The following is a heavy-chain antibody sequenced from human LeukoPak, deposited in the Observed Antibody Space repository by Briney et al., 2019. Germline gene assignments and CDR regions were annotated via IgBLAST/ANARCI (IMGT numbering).Heavy chain of an antibody. Sequence: GGSLRLSCAASGFTFSSYTMNWVGQAPGKGLEWVSYISSSSGTIYYADSVKGRFTTSRDNAKTSLYLQMNSVRAEDTAVYYCPRFRVRGVIIEYWGQGTLVTVSA. V-gene: IGHV3-48*01. D-gene: IGHD3-10*01. J-gene: IGHJ4*02. CDR1: GFTFSSYT. CDR3: PRFRVRGVIIEY. CDR2: ISSSSGTI.